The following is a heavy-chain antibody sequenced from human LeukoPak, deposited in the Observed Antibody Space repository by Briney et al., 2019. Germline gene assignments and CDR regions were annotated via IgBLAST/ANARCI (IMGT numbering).Heavy chain of an antibody. CDR3: ARVLVGGTNWFDP. CDR1: GFTLRSYS. CDR2: INRDGSEK. V-gene: IGHV3-7*02. D-gene: IGHD1-26*01. J-gene: IGHJ5*02. Sequence: GGSLRLSCAASGFTLRSYSMSWVRQAPGRGLEWVANINRDGSEKYYVDSVKGRFTISRDNAKNSLYLQKNSRRAENTSVYYCARVLVGGTNWFDPWGQGTLVTVSS.